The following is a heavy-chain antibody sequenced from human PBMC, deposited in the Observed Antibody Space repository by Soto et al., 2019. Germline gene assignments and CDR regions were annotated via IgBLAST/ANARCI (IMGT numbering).Heavy chain of an antibody. Sequence: PSETLSLTCTVSGGSISSGGYYWSWIRQPPGKGLEWIGYIYYSGSTYYNPSLRSRVTISVDTSKNQFSLKLSSVTAADTAVYYCARDLQDIVLVPASPFPGMDVWGQGTTVTVSS. D-gene: IGHD2-2*01. CDR1: GGSISSGGYY. V-gene: IGHV4-30-4*01. CDR3: ARDLQDIVLVPASPFPGMDV. CDR2: IYYSGST. J-gene: IGHJ6*02.